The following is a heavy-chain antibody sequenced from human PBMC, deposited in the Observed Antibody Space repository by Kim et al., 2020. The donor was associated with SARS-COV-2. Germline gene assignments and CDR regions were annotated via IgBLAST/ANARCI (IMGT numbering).Heavy chain of an antibody. J-gene: IGHJ4*02. CDR3: IKRKSRGSSGWGAFES. CDR2: ISDGGGST. Sequence: GGSLRLSCAASGFIFSNYAMTWVRQAPGKGLEWVSSISDGGGSTYYADSVKGRFSISRDNSKNTLYLQMNSLRADDTALYYCIKRKSRGSSGWGAFESWGQGTLVTVSS. V-gene: IGHV3-23*01. CDR1: GFIFSNYA. D-gene: IGHD6-25*01.